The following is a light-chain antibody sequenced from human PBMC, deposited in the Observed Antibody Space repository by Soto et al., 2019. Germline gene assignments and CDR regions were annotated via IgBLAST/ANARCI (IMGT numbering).Light chain of an antibody. Sequence: QSVLTQPPSVSGSPGQSVTISCTGTSSDVGSYNRVSWYQQPPGTAPKLIIYEVSNRPSGVPDRFFGSKSGNTASLTISGLQADDEADYYCSSFTSSNTWVFGGGTKLTVL. CDR2: EVS. J-gene: IGLJ3*02. CDR3: SSFTSSNTWV. V-gene: IGLV2-18*02. CDR1: SSDVGSYNR.